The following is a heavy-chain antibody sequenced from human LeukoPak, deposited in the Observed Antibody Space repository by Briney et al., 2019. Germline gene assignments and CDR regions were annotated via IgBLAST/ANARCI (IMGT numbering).Heavy chain of an antibody. Sequence: GASVKVSCKASGYTFTGYYMHWVRQAPGQGLEWMGWINPNSGGTNYAQKFQGRVTMTRDTSISTAYMELSRLRSDDTAVYYCARGAEGITIFGVVLSYGWFDPWGQGTLVTVSS. V-gene: IGHV1-2*02. CDR2: INPNSGGT. CDR1: GYTFTGYY. J-gene: IGHJ5*02. CDR3: ARGAEGITIFGVVLSYGWFDP. D-gene: IGHD3-3*01.